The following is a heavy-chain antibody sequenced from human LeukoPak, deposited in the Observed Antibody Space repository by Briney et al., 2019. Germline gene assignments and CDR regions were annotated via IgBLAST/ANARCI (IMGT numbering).Heavy chain of an antibody. Sequence: SETLSLTCAVYGGSFSGYYWSWIRQPPGKGLEWIGEINHSGSTNYNPSLKSRVTISVDTSKNQFSLRPSSVTAADTAMYYCAKSGGYGLIDYWGQGTLVTVSS. CDR1: GGSFSGYY. D-gene: IGHD1-26*01. CDR2: INHSGST. CDR3: AKSGGYGLIDY. V-gene: IGHV4-34*01. J-gene: IGHJ4*02.